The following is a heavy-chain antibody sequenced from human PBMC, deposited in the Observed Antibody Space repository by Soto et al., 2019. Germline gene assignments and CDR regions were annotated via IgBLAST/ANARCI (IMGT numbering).Heavy chain of an antibody. CDR2: ISPIFGKA. V-gene: IGHV1-69*12. Sequence: QVQLVQSGAEVKKPGSSVKVSCKASGGTFSSYAISWVRQAPGQGLEWMGGISPIFGKANYAQKFQGRVTITADESTSTAYMELSSLRSEDAAVDYCAWPLTLYSRNYYGMDVWGQGTTVTVSS. CDR3: AWPLTLYSRNYYGMDV. D-gene: IGHD6-13*01. CDR1: GGTFSSYA. J-gene: IGHJ6*02.